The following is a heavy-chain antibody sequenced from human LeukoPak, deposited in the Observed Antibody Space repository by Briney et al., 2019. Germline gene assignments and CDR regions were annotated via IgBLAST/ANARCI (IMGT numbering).Heavy chain of an antibody. J-gene: IGHJ2*01. CDR3: AREPEMYYYGSGYWYFDL. Sequence: SETLSLTCTVSGGSISSHYWSWIRQPPGKGLEWIGYMYYNGSMNYNPSLKSRVTISADTSKNQFSLKLSSVTAADTAVYYCAREPEMYYYGSGYWYFDLWGRGTLVTVSS. V-gene: IGHV4-59*11. D-gene: IGHD3-10*01. CDR1: GGSISSHY. CDR2: MYYNGSM.